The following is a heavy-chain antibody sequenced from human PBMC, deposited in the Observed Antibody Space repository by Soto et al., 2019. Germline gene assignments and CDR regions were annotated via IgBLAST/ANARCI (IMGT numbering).Heavy chain of an antibody. J-gene: IGHJ5*02. CDR1: GYTFTSYY. D-gene: IGHD2-15*01. Sequence: ASVKVSCKASGYTFTSYYMHWVRQAPGQGLEWMGIINPSGGSTSYAQKFQGRVTMTRDTSTSTVYMELSSLRSEDTAVYYCARDGTDIVVVVAATPSHWFDPWGQGALVTVSS. V-gene: IGHV1-46*01. CDR3: ARDGTDIVVVVAATPSHWFDP. CDR2: INPSGGST.